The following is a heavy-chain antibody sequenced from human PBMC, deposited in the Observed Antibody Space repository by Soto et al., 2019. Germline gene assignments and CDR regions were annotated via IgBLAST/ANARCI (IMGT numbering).Heavy chain of an antibody. CDR3: VRKGQMVRGVIMNEWFDP. CDR2: ISTSGRTI. J-gene: IGHJ5*02. V-gene: IGHV3-48*02. CDR1: GFTFSSYT. Sequence: PGGSLRLSCEASGFTFSSYTMHRVRQAPGKGLEWVSSISTSGRTIYYADSVKGRFTVSRDDANDSLFLQIDSLRDEDTAVYYCVRKGQMVRGVIMNEWFDPWGQGTLVTVSS. D-gene: IGHD3-10*01.